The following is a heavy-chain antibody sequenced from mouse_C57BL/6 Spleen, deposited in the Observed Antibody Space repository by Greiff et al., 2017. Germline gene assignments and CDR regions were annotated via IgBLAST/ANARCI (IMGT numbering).Heavy chain of an antibody. CDR2: ISSCGDSL. CDR1: GFTFSSYA. V-gene: IGHV5-9-1*02. Sequence: EVKLMESGEGLVKPGGSLKLSCAASGFTFSSYAMSWVRQTPEKRLEWVAYISSCGDSLYYADPVKGRFTISRDYARNTLYLRRRSLKAEETAMYYCTNDDYGYAMDYWGQGTSVTVSA. J-gene: IGHJ4*01. CDR3: TNDDYGYAMDY. D-gene: IGHD2-4*01.